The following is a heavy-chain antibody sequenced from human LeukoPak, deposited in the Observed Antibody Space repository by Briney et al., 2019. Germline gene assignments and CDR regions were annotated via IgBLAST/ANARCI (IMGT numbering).Heavy chain of an antibody. D-gene: IGHD3-22*01. Sequence: GGSLRLSCAASGFTFSSYAMSWVRQAPGKGLEWVSAISGSGGSTYYADSVKGRFTISRDNSKNTLYLQMNSLRAEHTAVYYCAKGGEVTMIVTVVALYYFDYWGQGTLVTVSS. V-gene: IGHV3-23*01. CDR3: AKGGEVTMIVTVVALYYFDY. CDR2: ISGSGGST. CDR1: GFTFSSYA. J-gene: IGHJ4*02.